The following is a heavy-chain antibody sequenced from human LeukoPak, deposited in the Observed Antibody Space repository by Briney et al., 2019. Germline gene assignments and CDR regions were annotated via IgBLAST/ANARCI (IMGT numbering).Heavy chain of an antibody. CDR3: ARARIIALRGITNMGFDP. Sequence: ASVKVSCKASGYTFTSYAINWVRQAPGQGLEWMGWINTDTGNSTFAQDFTGRFVFSLETSVSTAYLQINNLKAEDTAVYCCARARIIALRGITNMGFDPWGQGTLVTVSS. CDR1: GYTFTSYA. J-gene: IGHJ5*02. CDR2: INTDTGNS. V-gene: IGHV7-4-1*02. D-gene: IGHD3-10*01.